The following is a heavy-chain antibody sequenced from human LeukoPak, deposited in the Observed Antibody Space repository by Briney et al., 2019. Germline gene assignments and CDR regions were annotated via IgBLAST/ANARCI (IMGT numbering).Heavy chain of an antibody. CDR2: IHPGDSDT. CDR1: GYSFTSYW. D-gene: IGHD6-19*01. V-gene: IGHV5-51*01. J-gene: IGHJ6*03. CDR3: ARAGTYYFYHMDV. Sequence: GESLKISCKGSGYSFTSYWIGWVRQMPGKGLEGMGIIHPGDSDTRYSPSFQGQVTISADKSISTAYLQWSSLKASDTAIYYCARAGTYYFYHMDVWGKGTTVTVFS.